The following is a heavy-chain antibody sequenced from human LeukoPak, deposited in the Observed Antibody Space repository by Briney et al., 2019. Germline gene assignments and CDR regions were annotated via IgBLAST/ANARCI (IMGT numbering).Heavy chain of an antibody. CDR1: GYTFTSYG. CDR2: ISAYNGNT. CDR3: ARDLGNYYGSGSYYNGGY. V-gene: IGHV1-18*01. Sequence: GASVKVSCKASGYTFTSYGISWVRQAPGQGLEWMGWISAYNGNTNYAQKFQGRVTMTRDTSISTAYMELSRLRSDDTAVYYCARDLGNYYGSGSYYNGGYWGQGTLVTVSS. D-gene: IGHD3-10*01. J-gene: IGHJ4*02.